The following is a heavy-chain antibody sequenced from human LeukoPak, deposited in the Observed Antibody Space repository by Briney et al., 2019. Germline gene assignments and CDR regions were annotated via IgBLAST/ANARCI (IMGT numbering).Heavy chain of an antibody. CDR3: ARDIEYSSSSIYYGMDV. Sequence: ASVKVSCKASGYTFTSYAMHWVRQAPGQGLEWMGWINAGNGNTKYSQKFQGRVTITRDTSASTAYMELSSLRSEDTAVYYCARDIEYSSSSIYYGMDVWGQGTTVTVSS. CDR1: GYTFTSYA. V-gene: IGHV1-3*01. J-gene: IGHJ6*02. D-gene: IGHD6-6*01. CDR2: INAGNGNT.